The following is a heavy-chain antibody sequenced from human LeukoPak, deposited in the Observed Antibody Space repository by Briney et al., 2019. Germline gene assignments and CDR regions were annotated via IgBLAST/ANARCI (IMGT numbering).Heavy chain of an antibody. J-gene: IGHJ4*02. CDR3: ARNLGGSSWVFDY. D-gene: IGHD6-13*01. CDR2: INHSGST. CDR1: GGSFSGYY. Sequence: PSETLSLTCAVYGGSFSGYYWSWIRQPPGKGLEWIGEINHSGSTNYNPSLKSRVTISLDTSKNLFSLKLSSVTAADTAVYYCARNLGGSSWVFDYWGQGTLVTVSS. V-gene: IGHV4-34*01.